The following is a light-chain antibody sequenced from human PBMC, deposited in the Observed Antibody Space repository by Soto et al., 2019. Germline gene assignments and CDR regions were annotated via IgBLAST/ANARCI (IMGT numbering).Light chain of an antibody. CDR3: SSYAGSNNLL. J-gene: IGLJ2*01. CDR1: SSDVGGYDF. CDR2: EVS. Sequence: QSALTQPPSASGSPGQSVTISCTGTSSDVGGYDFVSWYQQHPGKAPKLIIYEVSKWPSGLPDRFSGSKSGNTASLTVSGLQTEDEADYYCSSYAGSNNLLFGGGTKVTVL. V-gene: IGLV2-8*01.